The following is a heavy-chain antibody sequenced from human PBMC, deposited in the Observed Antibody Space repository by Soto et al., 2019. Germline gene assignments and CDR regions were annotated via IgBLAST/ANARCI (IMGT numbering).Heavy chain of an antibody. V-gene: IGHV3-23*01. J-gene: IGHJ4*02. CDR1: GFTFSSYP. D-gene: IGHD6-19*01. CDR2: ISVSGGST. CDR3: AKGRQWPPLGMFDY. Sequence: HPGGSLRLSCAASGFTFSSYPMTWVRQAPGKGLEWVSAISVSGGSTFYADSVKGRYTISRDNSKNTLYLQMNSLRAEDTAVYYCAKGRQWPPLGMFDYWGQGTLVTVSS.